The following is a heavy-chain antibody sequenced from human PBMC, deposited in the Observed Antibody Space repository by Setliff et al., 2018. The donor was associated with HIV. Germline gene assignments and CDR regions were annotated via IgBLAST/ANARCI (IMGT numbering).Heavy chain of an antibody. J-gene: IGHJ5*02. CDR1: GYTFNNFY. D-gene: IGHD3-22*01. V-gene: IGHV1-46*02. CDR3: AKCSEMLGTPATSSGYYCGWFDP. CDR2: VNPSGGST. Sequence: ASVKVSCKASGYTFNNFYLHWVRLAPGQGLEWMGMVNPSGGSTVYAQKFQGRVTMTSDTSTNTAYMDLRSLRSDDTAVYYCAKCSEMLGTPATSSGYYCGWFDPWGQGTLVTAPQ.